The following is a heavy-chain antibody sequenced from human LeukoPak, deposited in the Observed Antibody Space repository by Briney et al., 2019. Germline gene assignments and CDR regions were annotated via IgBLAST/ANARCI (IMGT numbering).Heavy chain of an antibody. CDR1: GFTFSSYA. D-gene: IGHD3-22*01. V-gene: IGHV3-23*01. J-gene: IGHJ4*02. Sequence: GGSLRLSCAASGFTFSSYAMSWVRQAPGKGLAWVSAISGSGGSTYYADSVKGRFTISRDNSKNTLYLQMNSLRAEDTAVYYCAKDHSVYYDSSGYYHYWGQGTLVTVSS. CDR2: ISGSGGST. CDR3: AKDHSVYYDSSGYYHY.